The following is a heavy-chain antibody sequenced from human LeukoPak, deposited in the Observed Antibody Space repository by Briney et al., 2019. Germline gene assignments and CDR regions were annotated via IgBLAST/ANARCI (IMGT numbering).Heavy chain of an antibody. CDR2: ISSSSSTI. V-gene: IGHV3-48*01. CDR3: AREISGDTNFDY. CDR1: GFTFSSYS. Sequence: GGSLRLSCAASGFTFSSYSMNWARQAPGKGLEWVSYISSSSSTIYYADSVKGRFTISRGNSKNTLFLQMDSLRAEDTAVYYCAREISGDTNFDYWGQGTLVTVSS. J-gene: IGHJ4*02. D-gene: IGHD3-10*01.